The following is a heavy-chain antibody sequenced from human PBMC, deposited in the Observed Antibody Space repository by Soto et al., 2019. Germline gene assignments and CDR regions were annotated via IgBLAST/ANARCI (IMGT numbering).Heavy chain of an antibody. CDR3: ARGFLGYCSGGSCYVGHYYYYYGMDV. V-gene: IGHV4-34*01. CDR2: INHSGST. Sequence: SETLSLTCAVYGGSFSGYYWSWIRQPPGKGLEWIGEINHSGSTNYNPSLKSRVTISVDTSKNQFSLKLSSVTAADTAVYYCARGFLGYCSGGSCYVGHYYYYYGMDVWGQGTTVTVSS. J-gene: IGHJ6*02. CDR1: GGSFSGYY. D-gene: IGHD2-15*01.